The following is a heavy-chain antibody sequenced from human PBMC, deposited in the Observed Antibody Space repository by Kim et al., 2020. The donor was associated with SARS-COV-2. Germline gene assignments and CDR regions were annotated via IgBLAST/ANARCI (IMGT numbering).Heavy chain of an antibody. V-gene: IGHV3-30*04. CDR1: GFTFSSYA. J-gene: IGHJ4*01. Sequence: GGSLRLSCAASGFTFSSYAMHWVRQAPGKGLEWVAVISYDGSNKYYADSVKGRFTISRDNSKNTLYLQMNSLRAEDTAVYCCARDTPAYCGGDCYPFDY. D-gene: IGHD2-21*02. CDR2: ISYDGSNK. CDR3: ARDTPAYCGGDCYPFDY.